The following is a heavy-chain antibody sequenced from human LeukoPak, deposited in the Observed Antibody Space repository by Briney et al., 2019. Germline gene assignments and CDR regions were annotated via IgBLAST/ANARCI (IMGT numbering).Heavy chain of an antibody. CDR1: GGSISSYY. D-gene: IGHD6-6*01. CDR3: AGGLQLVRFDY. J-gene: IGHJ4*02. V-gene: IGHV4-59*08. CDR2: IYYSGST. Sequence: SETLSLTCTVSGGSISSYYWSWIRQPPGEGLEWIGYIYYSGSTNYNPSLKSRVTISVDTSKNQFSLKLSSVTAADTAVYYCAGGLQLVRFDYWGQGTLVTVSS.